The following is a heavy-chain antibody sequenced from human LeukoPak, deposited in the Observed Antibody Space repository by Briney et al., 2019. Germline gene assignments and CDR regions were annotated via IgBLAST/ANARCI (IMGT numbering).Heavy chain of an antibody. D-gene: IGHD3-22*01. CDR2: ITNNGGST. CDR1: GFTFSSYA. CDR3: AKDVHASSGYYLDY. J-gene: IGHJ4*02. V-gene: IGHV3-23*01. Sequence: PGGSLRLSCAASGFTFSSYAMSWVRQAPGKGLEWVSAITNNGGSTYYADSVKGRFTISRDNSKNTLYLQMNSLRAEDTAIYYCAKDVHASSGYYLDYWGQGTLVTVSS.